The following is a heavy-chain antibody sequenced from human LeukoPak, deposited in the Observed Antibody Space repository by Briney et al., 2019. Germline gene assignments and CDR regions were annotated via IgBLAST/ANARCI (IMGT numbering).Heavy chain of an antibody. CDR2: INPNSGGT. CDR3: ARAGSYSSGWYNWFDP. CDR1: GYTFTGYY. D-gene: IGHD6-19*01. J-gene: IGHJ5*02. V-gene: IGHV1-2*02. Sequence: ASVKVSCKASGYTFTGYYMNWVRQAPGQGLEGRGWINPNSGGTNYAQKFQGRVTMTRDTSISTAYMELSRLRSDDTAVYYCARAGSYSSGWYNWFDPWGQGTLVTVSS.